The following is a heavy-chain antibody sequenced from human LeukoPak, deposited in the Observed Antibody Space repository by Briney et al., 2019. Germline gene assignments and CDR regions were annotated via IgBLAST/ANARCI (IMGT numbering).Heavy chain of an antibody. J-gene: IGHJ4*02. CDR3: AKGSQQFGEIVPEY. D-gene: IGHD2/OR15-2a*01. CDR1: GYTFTGYY. CDR2: ISLNTGGT. V-gene: IGHV1-2*02. Sequence: ASVKVSCKSSGYTFTGYYMHWVRQAPGQGLEWMGWISLNTGGTNYAQRFQGRVTMTRDTSVNTAYMELTRLRSDDTAVYYCAKGSQQFGEIVPEYWGRGTLVTVSS.